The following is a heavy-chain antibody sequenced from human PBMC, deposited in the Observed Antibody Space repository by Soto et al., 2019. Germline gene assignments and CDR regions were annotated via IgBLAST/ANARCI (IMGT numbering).Heavy chain of an antibody. D-gene: IGHD2-2*01. J-gene: IGHJ4*02. CDR2: IRQDGSEK. Sequence: TGGSLRLYCVGSGFTFSSNWMTWVRQAPGKGLEWVGNIRQDGSEKNYVDSVKGRFTISRDNAKNSLYLQMNSLRAEDTAVYYCAREVVVARGASYFDYWGPGTLDTVSS. CDR1: GFTFSSNW. V-gene: IGHV3-7*04. CDR3: AREVVVARGASYFDY.